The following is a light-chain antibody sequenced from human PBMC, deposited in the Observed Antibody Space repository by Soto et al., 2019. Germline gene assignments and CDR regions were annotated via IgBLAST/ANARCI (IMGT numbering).Light chain of an antibody. CDR3: QSYDTGLHVV. CDR1: SSNIGAGHG. CDR2: SNI. Sequence: QSVLTQSPSVSGTPGQRVTISCTGTSSNIGAGHGVQWYQQLPGTAPKLRIYSNINRPSGVPDRFSGSTSGSSSSLAITGLQAEDEADYYCQSYDTGLHVVFGGGTQLTVL. J-gene: IGLJ2*01. V-gene: IGLV1-40*01.